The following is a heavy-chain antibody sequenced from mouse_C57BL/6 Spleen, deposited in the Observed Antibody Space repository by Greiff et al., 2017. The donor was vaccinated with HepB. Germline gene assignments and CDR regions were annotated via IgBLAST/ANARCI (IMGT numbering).Heavy chain of an antibody. CDR1: GFTFSSYA. CDR2: ISSGGDYI. V-gene: IGHV5-9-1*02. D-gene: IGHD4-1*01. CDR3: TRPNWDVDWYFDV. Sequence: DVQLVESGEGLVKPGGSLKLSCAASGFTFSSYAMSWVRQTPEKRLEWVAYISSGGDYIYYADTVKGRFTISRDNARNTLYLQMSSLKSEDTAMYYCTRPNWDVDWYFDVWGTGTTVTVSS. J-gene: IGHJ1*03.